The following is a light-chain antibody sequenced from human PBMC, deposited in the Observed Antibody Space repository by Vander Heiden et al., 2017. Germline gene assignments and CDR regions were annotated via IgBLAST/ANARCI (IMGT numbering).Light chain of an antibody. CDR2: GNN. Sequence: SVPTQPPSVSGAPGPRVTISCTGSSSNIGAGDDVHWYQKLPRTAPKLLIYGNNNRPSGVPDRFSGSKSGTSASLAITGLQAEGEADYYCQSYDGSLSGWVFGGGTKLTVL. CDR1: SSNIGAGDD. V-gene: IGLV1-40*01. J-gene: IGLJ3*02. CDR3: QSYDGSLSGWV.